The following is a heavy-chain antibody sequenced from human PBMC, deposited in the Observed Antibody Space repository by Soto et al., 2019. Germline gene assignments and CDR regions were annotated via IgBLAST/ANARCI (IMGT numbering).Heavy chain of an antibody. CDR3: ARPGPEMATYYFDY. V-gene: IGHV1-3*01. J-gene: IGHJ4*02. D-gene: IGHD5-12*01. CDR2: INAGNGNT. Sequence: ASVKVSCKASGYTFTSYAMHWVRQAPGQRLEWMGRINAGNGNTKYSQKFQGRVTITRDTSASTAYMELSSLRSEDTAVYYCARPGPEMATYYFDYWGQGTLVTVSS. CDR1: GYTFTSYA.